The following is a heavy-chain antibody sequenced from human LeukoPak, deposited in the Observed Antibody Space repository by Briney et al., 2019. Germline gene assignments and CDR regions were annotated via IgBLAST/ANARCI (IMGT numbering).Heavy chain of an antibody. CDR2: ISGSGSTI. CDR1: GFTFTSYT. V-gene: IGHV3-11*01. Sequence: PGGSLRLSCAASGFTFTSYTMSWVRQAPGKGLEWVSAISGSGSTIYYADSVKGRFTISRDNAKNSLYLQMNSLRAEDTAVYYCARDEWNDDYFDYWGQGTLVTVSS. CDR3: ARDEWNDDYFDY. J-gene: IGHJ4*02. D-gene: IGHD1-1*01.